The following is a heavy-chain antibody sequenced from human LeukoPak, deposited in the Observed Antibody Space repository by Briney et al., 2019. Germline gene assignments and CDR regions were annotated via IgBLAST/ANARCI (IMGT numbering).Heavy chain of an antibody. CDR2: ISSNGGST. CDR3: ARKYCSGGSCYDAFDI. V-gene: IGHV3-64D*06. Sequence: PGGSLRLSCSASGFTFGNYAMHWVRQAPGKGLEYVSAISSNGGSTYYADSVKGRFTISRDNSKNTLYLQMSSLRAEDTAVYYCARKYCSGGSCYDAFDIWGQGTMVTVSS. D-gene: IGHD2-15*01. CDR1: GFTFGNYA. J-gene: IGHJ3*02.